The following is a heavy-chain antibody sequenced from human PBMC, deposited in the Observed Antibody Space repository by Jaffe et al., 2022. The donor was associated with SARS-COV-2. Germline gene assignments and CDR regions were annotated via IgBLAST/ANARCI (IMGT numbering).Heavy chain of an antibody. CDR2: INTQTGNP. Sequence: QVQLVQSGSELKKPGASVKVSCRASGYTFSNHAVNWVRQAPGQGLEWVGWINTQTGNPTYAQGFTGRYVFSLDTSVNTAYLLISSLKAEDTAVYYCARLDSSGYFPDYWGQGTLVTVSS. D-gene: IGHD3-22*01. J-gene: IGHJ4*02. CDR1: GYTFSNHA. V-gene: IGHV7-4-1*02. CDR3: ARLDSSGYFPDY.